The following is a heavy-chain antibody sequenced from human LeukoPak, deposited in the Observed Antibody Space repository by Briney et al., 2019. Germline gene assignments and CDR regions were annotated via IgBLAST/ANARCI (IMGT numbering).Heavy chain of an antibody. D-gene: IGHD7-27*01. V-gene: IGHV3-74*01. Sequence: GGSLRLSCAASGFTFSSYWMHWVRQAPGKGLVWVSRINSDGRSISYADYVKGRFTISGDNAKNTLYLQMNNLRAEDTAVYYCARDNWGFDYWGQGTLVTVSS. J-gene: IGHJ4*02. CDR3: ARDNWGFDY. CDR2: INSDGRSI. CDR1: GFTFSSYW.